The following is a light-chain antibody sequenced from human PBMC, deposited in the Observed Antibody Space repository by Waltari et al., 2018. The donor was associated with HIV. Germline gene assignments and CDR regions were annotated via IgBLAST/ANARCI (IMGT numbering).Light chain of an antibody. V-gene: IGKV4-1*01. CDR3: QQYYSTPRT. Sequence: DIVMTQSPDSLAVSLGERATINCKSSQSVLNTPNNKYYLAWYQKKPGQPPQLLIYWASTRESGVPDRFSGRGSETDFTLTISSLQAEDVAVYYCQQYYSTPRTFGQGTKVEIK. CDR2: WAS. J-gene: IGKJ1*01. CDR1: QSVLNTPNNKYY.